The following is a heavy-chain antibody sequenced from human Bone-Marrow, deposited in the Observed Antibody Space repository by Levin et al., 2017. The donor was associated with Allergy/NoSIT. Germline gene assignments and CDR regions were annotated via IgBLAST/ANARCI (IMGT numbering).Heavy chain of an antibody. V-gene: IGHV3-23*01. CDR3: ARSCIVATGTGGSDL. Sequence: PGGSLRLSCLASGFTFNIYDMSWVRQAPGKGLEWVSGFRASDGSTFYAASVKGRFTISRDNSMNALSLQMNSLRGGDTALCYCARSCIVATGTGGSDLWGQGTGVTVSS. J-gene: IGHJ3*01. CDR2: FRASDGST. D-gene: IGHD1-1*01. CDR1: GFTFNIYD.